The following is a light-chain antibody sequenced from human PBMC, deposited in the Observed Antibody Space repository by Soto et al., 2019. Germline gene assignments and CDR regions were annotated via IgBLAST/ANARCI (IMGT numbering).Light chain of an antibody. CDR1: QSISSW. CDR2: DAS. J-gene: IGKJ1*01. CDR3: QQYNSYSRT. Sequence: DIQMTQSPSTLSASVGARVTITCRASQSISSWLAWYQQKPGKAPNLLIYDASSLESGVPSRFSGSGSGTELTITISSLQPDDFETYYCQQYNSYSRTFGQGTKVDIK. V-gene: IGKV1-5*01.